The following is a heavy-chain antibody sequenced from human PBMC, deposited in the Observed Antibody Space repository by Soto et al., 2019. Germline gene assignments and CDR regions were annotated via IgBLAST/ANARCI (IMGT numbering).Heavy chain of an antibody. CDR3: ARVVPAAMLTAEDAFDI. CDR2: IKQDGSEK. V-gene: IGHV3-7*01. D-gene: IGHD2-2*01. CDR1: GFTFSSYW. J-gene: IGHJ3*02. Sequence: GGSLRLSCAASGFTFSSYWMSWVRQAPGKGLEWVANIKQDGSEKYYVDSVKGRFTISRDNAKNSLYLQMNSLRAEDTAVYYCARVVPAAMLTAEDAFDIWGQGTMVTVSS.